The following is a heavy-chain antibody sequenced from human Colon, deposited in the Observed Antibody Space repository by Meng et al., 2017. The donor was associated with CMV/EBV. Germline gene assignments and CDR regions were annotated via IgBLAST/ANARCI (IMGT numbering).Heavy chain of an antibody. V-gene: IGHV3-15*01. CDR1: GFSFSNGW. CDR3: TTDRRDYDFWSGYAEN. CDR2: IKTKTDGGTT. J-gene: IGHJ4*02. D-gene: IGHD3-3*01. Sequence: GESLKISCGASGFSFSNGWMSWVRQAPGKGLEWVGRIKTKTDGGTTDYAEPVKGRFTISRDDSKHTLYLQMNSLKSEDTAVYYCTTDRRDYDFWSGYAENWGQGTLVTVSS.